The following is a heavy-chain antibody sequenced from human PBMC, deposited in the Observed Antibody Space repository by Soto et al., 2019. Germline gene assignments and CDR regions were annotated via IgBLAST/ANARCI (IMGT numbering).Heavy chain of an antibody. J-gene: IGHJ4*02. D-gene: IGHD3-10*01. V-gene: IGHV3-23*01. CDR2: ISGSGGST. CDR3: AKDRAPSWVRGVQTGQTDHYFDY. CDR1: GFTFSSYA. Sequence: EVQLLESGGGLVQPGGSLRLSCAASGFTFSSYAMSWVRQAPGKGLEWVSAISGSGGSTYYADSVKGRFTISRANAKNTLYLQMNSLRAGDTAVYYCAKDRAPSWVRGVQTGQTDHYFDYWGQGTLVTVSS.